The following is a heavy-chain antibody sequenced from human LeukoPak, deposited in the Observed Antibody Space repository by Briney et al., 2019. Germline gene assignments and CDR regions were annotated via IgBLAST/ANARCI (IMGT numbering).Heavy chain of an antibody. J-gene: IGHJ4*02. D-gene: IGHD2-2*01. Sequence: GSLRLSCAASGFTFSSYDIHWVRQAPGKGLEWVAVVWYDGTNKYYADSVKGRFTISRDNSKNTMYLQMNSLRVEDTAVYYCARSVVPAAISPFDYWGQGTLVTVSS. V-gene: IGHV3-33*01. CDR3: ARSVVPAAISPFDY. CDR2: VWYDGTNK. CDR1: GFTFSSYD.